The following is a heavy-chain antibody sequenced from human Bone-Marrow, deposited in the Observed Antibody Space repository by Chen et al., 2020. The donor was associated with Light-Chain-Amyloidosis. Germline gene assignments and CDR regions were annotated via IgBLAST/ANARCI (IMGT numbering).Heavy chain of an antibody. Sequence: EVHLLESGGGLVQLGGSLRLSCAASGFTFSSYPMSWVRQAPGKGLEWVSTISAGGGGTYYTDSVKGRFTVSRDNSQNTLSLQMNSLRAEDTAIYYCAKTLPWYTDYWGQGTLVTVSS. CDR2: ISAGGGGT. J-gene: IGHJ4*02. V-gene: IGHV3-23*01. CDR3: AKTLPWYTDY. CDR1: GFTFSSYP. D-gene: IGHD1-1*01.